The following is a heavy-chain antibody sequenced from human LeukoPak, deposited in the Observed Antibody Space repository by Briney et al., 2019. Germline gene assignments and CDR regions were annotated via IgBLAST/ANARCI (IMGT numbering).Heavy chain of an antibody. CDR2: ISSSSSYI. Sequence: PGGSLRLSCAASGFTFSSYSMNWVRQAPGKGLEWVSSISSSSSYIYYADSVKGRFTISRDNAKNSLYLQMNSLRAEDTAAYYCARGRRDYDSSGNFDYWGQGTLVTVSS. V-gene: IGHV3-21*01. J-gene: IGHJ4*02. CDR1: GFTFSSYS. CDR3: ARGRRDYDSSGNFDY. D-gene: IGHD3-22*01.